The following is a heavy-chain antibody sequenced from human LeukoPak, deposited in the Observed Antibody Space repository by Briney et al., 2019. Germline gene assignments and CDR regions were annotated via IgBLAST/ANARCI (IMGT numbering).Heavy chain of an antibody. V-gene: IGHV3-30-3*01. D-gene: IGHD2-2*01. J-gene: IGHJ4*02. CDR3: ASALDTDCSSTSCADY. Sequence: GGSLRLSCAASGFTFSSYAMHRVRQAPGKGLEGVAVISYDGSNKYYADSVKGRFTISRDNSKNTLYLQMNSLRAEDTAVYYCASALDTDCSSTSCADYWGQGTLVTVSS. CDR1: GFTFSSYA. CDR2: ISYDGSNK.